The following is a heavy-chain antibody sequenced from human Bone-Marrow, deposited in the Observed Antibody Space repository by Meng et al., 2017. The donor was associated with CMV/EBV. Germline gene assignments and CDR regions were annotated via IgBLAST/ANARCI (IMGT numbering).Heavy chain of an antibody. CDR3: AKILRYLDCYFDF. Sequence: GSLRLSCTVSGGSISSYYWSWIRQPPGKGLEWIGSIYYSGSTYYNPSLKSRVTISVDTSKNQFSLKLSSVTAADTAVYYCAKILRYLDCYFDFWGQGTLVTVSS. D-gene: IGHD3-9*01. CDR1: GGSISSYY. V-gene: IGHV4-59*12. CDR2: IYYSGST. J-gene: IGHJ4*02.